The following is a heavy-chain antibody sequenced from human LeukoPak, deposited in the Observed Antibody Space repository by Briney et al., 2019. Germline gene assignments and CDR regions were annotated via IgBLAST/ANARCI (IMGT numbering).Heavy chain of an antibody. CDR2: IYYSGST. J-gene: IGHJ3*02. CDR1: GGSISSYY. CDR3: ARLASYYHKKDAFDI. D-gene: IGHD3-9*01. V-gene: IGHV4-59*08. Sequence: PSETLSLTCTVSGGSISSYYWSWIRQPPGKGLEWVGYIYYSGSTNYNPSLKSRVTISVDASKNQSSLKLSSVTAADTAVYYCARLASYYHKKDAFDIWGQGTMVTVSS.